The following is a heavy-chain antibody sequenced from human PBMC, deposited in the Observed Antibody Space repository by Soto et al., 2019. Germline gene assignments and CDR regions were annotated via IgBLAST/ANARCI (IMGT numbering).Heavy chain of an antibody. CDR3: ATDTGGWFDP. CDR2: IHYSGTT. D-gene: IGHD7-27*01. J-gene: IGHJ5*02. CDR1: SGSVSSGSYY. V-gene: IGHV4-61*01. Sequence: PSETLSLTCTVSSGSVSSGSYYWNWIRQPPGKGLEWIGYIHYSGTTDYNPSLKSRVTMSVDTTKTQFSPKLSSVTAADTAVYYCATDTGGWFDPWGQGTLVTVS.